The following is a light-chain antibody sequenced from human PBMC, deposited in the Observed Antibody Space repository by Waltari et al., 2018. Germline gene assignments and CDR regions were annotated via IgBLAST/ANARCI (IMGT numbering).Light chain of an antibody. Sequence: EIVMTQSPVTLSVSPGERAALSCRPSQSVRTNLAWYQQRPGQTPRLLIYGTSTRATEIPAMFSGSGSGTEFTLTISSLQSEDFAVYYCQQYNDWPYTFGQGTKLEIK. J-gene: IGKJ2*01. CDR1: QSVRTN. CDR2: GTS. CDR3: QQYNDWPYT. V-gene: IGKV3-15*01.